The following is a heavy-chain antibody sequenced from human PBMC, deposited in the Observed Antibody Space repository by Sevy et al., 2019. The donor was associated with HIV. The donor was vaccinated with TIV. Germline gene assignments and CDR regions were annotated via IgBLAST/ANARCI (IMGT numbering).Heavy chain of an antibody. CDR2: IFYSGSS. D-gene: IGHD2-21*01. J-gene: IGHJ4*02. Sequence: SETLSLTCTVSGGSIISGDSYWSWMRQHPGKGLEWIGNIFYSGSSFYNPSLKSRVSISVDTSKNQFSLNLSSVTAADTAVYYCARARGEVVITTWGQGTLVTVSS. V-gene: IGHV4-31*03. CDR1: GGSIISGDSY. CDR3: ARARGEVVITT.